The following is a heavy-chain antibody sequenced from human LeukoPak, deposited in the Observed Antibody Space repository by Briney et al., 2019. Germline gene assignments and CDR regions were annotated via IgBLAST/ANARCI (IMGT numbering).Heavy chain of an antibody. CDR2: MNPNSGNT. V-gene: IGHV1-8*03. CDR3: ARNYDSSGYVDY. J-gene: IGHJ4*02. D-gene: IGHD3-22*01. Sequence: ASVKVSCKASVYTFTSYDINWVRQATGQGLEWMGWMNPNSGNTGYAQKFQGRVTITRNTSISTAYMELSSLRSEDTAVYYCARNYDSSGYVDYWGQGTLVTVSS. CDR1: VYTFTSYD.